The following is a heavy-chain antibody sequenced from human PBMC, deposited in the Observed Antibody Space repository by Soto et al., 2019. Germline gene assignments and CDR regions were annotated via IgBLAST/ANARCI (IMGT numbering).Heavy chain of an antibody. Sequence: QVQLQESGPGLVKPSGTLSLTCAVSGDSISSPKWWTWLRPPPGKGLEWIGDLLHGGTTNYNPSLRSRVTLSVDTSQNQFSLNLTSVTAADTAIYYCAYSTGWYRHDVWGQGTSVTVSS. CDR3: AYSTGWYRHDV. CDR1: GDSISSPKW. D-gene: IGHD6-19*01. V-gene: IGHV4-4*02. J-gene: IGHJ3*01. CDR2: LLHGGTT.